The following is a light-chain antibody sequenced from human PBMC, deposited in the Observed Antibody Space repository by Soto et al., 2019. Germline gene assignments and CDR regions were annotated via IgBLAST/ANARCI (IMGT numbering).Light chain of an antibody. CDR2: AAS. CDR1: QSVSSY. V-gene: IGKV3-15*01. J-gene: IGKJ5*01. CDR3: QQYYSWPT. Sequence: EIVLTQSPGTLSLSPGERATLSCRASQSVSSYLAWYQQKPGQAPRLLIYAASTRATGIPARFSGSGSGTEFTLTIISLQSEDFAVYYCQQYYSWPTFGQGTRLEIK.